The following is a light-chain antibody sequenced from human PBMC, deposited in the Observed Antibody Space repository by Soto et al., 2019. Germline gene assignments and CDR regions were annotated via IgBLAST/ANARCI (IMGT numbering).Light chain of an antibody. Sequence: QSVLTQPASVSGSPGQSITISCTGTSSDIGNYNYVSWYQQHPGEAPKTVIYEVSHRPSGISSRFSGSKSGNTASLTISGLQAEDEADYYCSSYATNRDVLFGGGTKVTVL. J-gene: IGLJ2*01. CDR3: SSYATNRDVL. CDR1: SSDIGNYNY. CDR2: EVS. V-gene: IGLV2-14*01.